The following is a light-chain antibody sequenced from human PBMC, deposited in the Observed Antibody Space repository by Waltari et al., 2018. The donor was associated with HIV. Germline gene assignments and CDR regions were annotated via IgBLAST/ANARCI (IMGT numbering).Light chain of an antibody. CDR2: DDD. J-gene: IGLJ1*01. CDR3: AYYTSADTHVV. CDR1: SSDLSDTPPDIR. V-gene: IGLV2-18*01. Sequence: QSALPQPPSVSGSPGQSVTISCAGASSDLSDTPPDIRVSWYQQPPGASPNVVIYDDDYRPSGLPGLFAAYKFGYASSLTICCLQAADEGYYYCAYYTSADTHVVFGTGTTVSV.